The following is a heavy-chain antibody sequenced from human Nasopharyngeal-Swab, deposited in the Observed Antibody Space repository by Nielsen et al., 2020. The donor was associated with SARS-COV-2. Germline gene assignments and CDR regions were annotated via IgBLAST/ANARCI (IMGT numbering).Heavy chain of an antibody. CDR2: IIPIFGTA. CDR3: ASGNYDILTGYYEEPYYFDY. Sequence: SVKVSCKASGGTFSSYAISWVRQASGQGLEWMGGIIPIFGTANYAQKFQGRVTITADESTSTAYMELSSLRSEDTAVYYCASGNYDILTGYYEEPYYFDYWGQGTLVTVSS. V-gene: IGHV1-69*13. D-gene: IGHD3-9*01. CDR1: GGTFSSYA. J-gene: IGHJ4*02.